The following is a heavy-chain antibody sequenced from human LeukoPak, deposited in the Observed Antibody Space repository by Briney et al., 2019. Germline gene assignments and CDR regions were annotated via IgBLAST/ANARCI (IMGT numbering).Heavy chain of an antibody. CDR3: AGGRMGRYYDH. J-gene: IGHJ4*02. CDR1: GTAISSYF. CDR2: FYHSGGT. V-gene: IGHV4-59*08. Sequence: PSETLSLTCDISGTAISSYFWTWIRQSPTKGLEWIGYFYHSGGTSYNPSLRSRVTISVDSSQKRLSLQVTSMTAADTAIYYCAGGRMGRYYDHWGQGTLVAVST. D-gene: IGHD1-26*01.